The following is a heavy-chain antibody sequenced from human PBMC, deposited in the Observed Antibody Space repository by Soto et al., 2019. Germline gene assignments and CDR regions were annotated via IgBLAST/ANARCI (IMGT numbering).Heavy chain of an antibody. CDR3: ARREQSDYYYMDV. D-gene: IGHD6-19*01. CDR2: ISSNGVGT. CDR1: GFTFRNYA. Sequence: EVQLVESGGGLVQPGGSLRLSCAASGFTFRNYAMDWVRQAPGKVLEYVSGISSNGVGTYYANSVKDRFTISRDNSKNTLYLLMGSLRAEDMAVYYCARREQSDYYYMDVWGKGTSVTVSS. J-gene: IGHJ6*03. V-gene: IGHV3-64*01.